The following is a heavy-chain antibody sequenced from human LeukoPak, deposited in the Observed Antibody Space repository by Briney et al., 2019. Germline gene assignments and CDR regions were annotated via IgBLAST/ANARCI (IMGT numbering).Heavy chain of an antibody. Sequence: GGSLRLSCAASGFTFRNYAIHWARQAPGKGLEWVAFISYDGGVTYFADSVKGRFTISRDNSKSTVYLHMNSLRAEDTAVYYCARDLSEKYSLDYWGQGTLVTVSS. V-gene: IGHV3-30-3*01. CDR3: ARDLSEKYSLDY. CDR2: ISYDGGVT. J-gene: IGHJ4*02. CDR1: GFTFRNYA. D-gene: IGHD2/OR15-2a*01.